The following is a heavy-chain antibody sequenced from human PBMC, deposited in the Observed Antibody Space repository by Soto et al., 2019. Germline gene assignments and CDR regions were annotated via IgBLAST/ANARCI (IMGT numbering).Heavy chain of an antibody. J-gene: IGHJ1*01. CDR1: GYTFTSYG. CDR2: NNPYNGNT. Sequence: QVQLVQSGTEVKKPGASVKVSCKASGYTFTSYGISWVRQAPGQGLEWVGWNNPYNGNTKYAQRLQGRVTMTTDQSTSTAYWELRSLRSEATAVYYCARAGPDSGTVVGHWGQGTLVTVSS. V-gene: IGHV1-18*01. CDR3: ARAGPDSGTVVGH. D-gene: IGHD2-21*01.